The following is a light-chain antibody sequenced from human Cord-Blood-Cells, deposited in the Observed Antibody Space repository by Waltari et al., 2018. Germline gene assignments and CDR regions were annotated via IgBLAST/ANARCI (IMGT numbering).Light chain of an antibody. CDR3: NSRDSSGNHWV. CDR2: GKH. CDR1: SLRSYY. V-gene: IGLV3-19*01. Sequence: SSELTQDPAVSVALGQTVRITCQGDSLRSYYASWYQQKPEQAPVLAIYGKHNRPSGIPDRFSGSSSGNTASLTITGAQAEDEADDYCNSRDSSGNHWVFGGGTKLTVL. J-gene: IGLJ3*02.